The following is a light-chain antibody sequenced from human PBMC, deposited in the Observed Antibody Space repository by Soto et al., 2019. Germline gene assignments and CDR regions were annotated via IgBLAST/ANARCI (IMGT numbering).Light chain of an antibody. J-gene: IGKJ2*01. CDR3: QQYSISPDT. V-gene: IGKV3-20*01. CDR1: QTVSSNY. Sequence: EILLTQSPGTLSLSPGERATLSCRASQTVSSNYLAWYQQKPGQAPRLLIYGASSRATDIPDRFSGSGSGTDFTLTINRLEPEDFAVYYCQQYSISPDTFGQGTKLEIK. CDR2: GAS.